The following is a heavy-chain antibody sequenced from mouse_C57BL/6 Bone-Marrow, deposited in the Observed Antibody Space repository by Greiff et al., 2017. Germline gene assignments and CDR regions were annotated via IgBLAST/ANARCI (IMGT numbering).Heavy chain of an antibody. V-gene: IGHV1-76*01. CDR1: GYTFTDYY. Sequence: VKLQESGAELVRPGASVKLSCKASGYTFTDYYINWVKQRPGQGLEWIARIYPGSGNTYYNEKFKGKATLTAEKSSSTAYMQLSSLTSEDSAVYFCAKGNYYGRGTYAMDYWGQGTSVTVSS. CDR2: IYPGSGNT. CDR3: AKGNYYGRGTYAMDY. D-gene: IGHD1-1*01. J-gene: IGHJ4*01.